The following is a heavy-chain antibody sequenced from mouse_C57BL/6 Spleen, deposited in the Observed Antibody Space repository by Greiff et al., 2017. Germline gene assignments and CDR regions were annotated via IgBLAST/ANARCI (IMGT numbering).Heavy chain of an antibody. CDR3: ARTDYSNYAMDY. Sequence: VQRVESGPELVKPGASVKISCKASGYAFSSSWMNWVKQRPGKGLEWIGRIYPGDGDTNYNGKFKGKATLTADKSSSTAYMQLSSLTSEDSAVYFCARTDYSNYAMDYWGQGTSVTVSS. D-gene: IGHD2-5*01. CDR2: IYPGDGDT. CDR1: GYAFSSSW. J-gene: IGHJ4*01. V-gene: IGHV1-82*01.